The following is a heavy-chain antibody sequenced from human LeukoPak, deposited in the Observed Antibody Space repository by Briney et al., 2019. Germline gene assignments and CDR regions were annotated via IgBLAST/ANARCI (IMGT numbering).Heavy chain of an antibody. CDR1: GDSIRNYY. D-gene: IGHD3-16*01. V-gene: IGHV4-59*08. CDR3: AKHFTGPGTYTPYFGMDV. J-gene: IGHJ6*02. Sequence: SETLSLTCTVSGDSIRNYYYSWIRQPPGKGLEWVGYIYYSGSTSYNPSLKSRVTISVDTSKNQFSLKLSPVTAADTAMYYCAKHFTGPGTYTPYFGMDVWGLGTTVTVSS. CDR2: IYYSGST.